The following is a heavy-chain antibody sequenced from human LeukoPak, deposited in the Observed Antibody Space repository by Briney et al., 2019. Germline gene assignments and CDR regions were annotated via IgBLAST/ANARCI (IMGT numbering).Heavy chain of an antibody. CDR1: GFTFTNYW. V-gene: IGHV3-21*06. D-gene: IGHD4-17*01. J-gene: IGHJ4*02. CDR3: VRGDGDLFDY. Sequence: GGSLRLSCAASGFTFTNYWMSWVRQAPGKGLEWVSFISKTTANIYYGDSVRGRFTISRDNAKNSIHLQMSSLRAEDSAVYYCVRGDGDLFDYWGQGTLVSVSS. CDR2: ISKTTANI.